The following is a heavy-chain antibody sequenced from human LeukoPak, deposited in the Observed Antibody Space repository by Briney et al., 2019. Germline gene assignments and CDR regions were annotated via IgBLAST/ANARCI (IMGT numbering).Heavy chain of an antibody. V-gene: IGHV3-23*01. Sequence: GGSLRLSCAASGFTFSSYAMSWVRQAPGKGLEWVSAISGSGGSTYYADSVKGRFTISRDNSKNTLYLQMNSLRAEDTAVYYCAKAPEGYCSSTSCLFFDYWGQGTLVTVSS. J-gene: IGHJ4*02. D-gene: IGHD2-2*01. CDR2: ISGSGGST. CDR3: AKAPEGYCSSTSCLFFDY. CDR1: GFTFSSYA.